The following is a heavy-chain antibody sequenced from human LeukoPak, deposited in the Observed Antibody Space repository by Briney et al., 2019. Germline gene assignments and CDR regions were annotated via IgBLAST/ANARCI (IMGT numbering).Heavy chain of an antibody. V-gene: IGHV4-34*01. Sequence: PSETLSLTCAVSGGSFSGYYWSWIRQPPEKGLEWIGEINHSGSTNYIPSLKSRVTISVDTSKNQFSLKLSSVTAADTAVYYCARGRARYYDILTGLDYWGQGTLVTVSS. CDR3: ARGRARYYDILTGLDY. J-gene: IGHJ4*02. D-gene: IGHD3-9*01. CDR2: INHSGST. CDR1: GGSFSGYY.